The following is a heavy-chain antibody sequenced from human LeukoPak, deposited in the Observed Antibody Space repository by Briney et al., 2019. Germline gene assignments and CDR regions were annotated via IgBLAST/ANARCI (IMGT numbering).Heavy chain of an antibody. D-gene: IGHD3-10*01. CDR2: INPNSGGA. Sequence: GASVKVSCKASGYTFTGYYMHWVRQAPGQGLEWMGRINPNSGGANYAQKFQGRVTMTRDTSISTAYMELSRLRSDDTAVYYCARLEGTAGENWFDPWGQGTLVTVSS. V-gene: IGHV1-2*06. CDR3: ARLEGTAGENWFDP. CDR1: GYTFTGYY. J-gene: IGHJ5*02.